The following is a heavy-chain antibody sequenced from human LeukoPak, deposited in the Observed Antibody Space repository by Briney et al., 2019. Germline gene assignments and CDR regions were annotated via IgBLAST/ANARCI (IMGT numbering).Heavy chain of an antibody. CDR1: GFTFSSYW. J-gene: IGHJ4*02. D-gene: IGHD6-13*01. CDR2: IKQDGSEK. CDR3: ARDSSPQQQLVTASSLDY. Sequence: GGSLRLSCASPGFTFSSYWMSWVRQAPGKGLEWVANIKQDGSEKYYVDSVKGRFTISRDNAKNSLYLQMNSLRAEDTAVYYCARDSSPQQQLVTASSLDYWGQGTLVTVS. V-gene: IGHV3-7*01.